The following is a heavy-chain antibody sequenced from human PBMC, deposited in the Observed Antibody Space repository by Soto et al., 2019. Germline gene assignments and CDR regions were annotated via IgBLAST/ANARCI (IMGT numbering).Heavy chain of an antibody. CDR3: SRDQYSGSYYFYYYGMDV. V-gene: IGHV1-69*01. D-gene: IGHD1-26*01. J-gene: IGHJ6*02. Sequence: QVQLVQSGAEVKKPGSSVKVSCKASGGTFSSYAISWVRQAPGQGLEWMGGIIPIFGTANYAQKFQGRVTITADESTSTAYMELSSLRSEDTSVYYCSRDQYSGSYYFYYYGMDVWGQGTTVTVSS. CDR1: GGTFSSYA. CDR2: IIPIFGTA.